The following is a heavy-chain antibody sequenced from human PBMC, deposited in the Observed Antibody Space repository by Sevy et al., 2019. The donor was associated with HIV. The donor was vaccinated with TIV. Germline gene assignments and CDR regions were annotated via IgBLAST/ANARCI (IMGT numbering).Heavy chain of an antibody. CDR1: GFNFNTFA. CDR3: VKEGEGCIYDSSGSFGL. CDR2: ISGSSYST. V-gene: IGHV3-23*01. J-gene: IGHJ4*02. Sequence: GGSLRLSCAASGFNFNTFAMSWVRQAPGKGLEWVSAISGSSYSTYYANSVKGRFTISRDNSKNTLYLQMNSLRAEDTAVYYCVKEGEGCIYDSSGSFGLWGQGTLVTVSS. D-gene: IGHD3-22*01.